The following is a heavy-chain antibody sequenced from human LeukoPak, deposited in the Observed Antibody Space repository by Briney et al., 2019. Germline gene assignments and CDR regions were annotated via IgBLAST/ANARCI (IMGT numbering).Heavy chain of an antibody. CDR2: IYHSGST. CDR1: GYSVSSDYY. Sequence: SETLSLTCTVSGYSVSSDYYWGWIRQPPGKGLAWIGNIYHSGSTYYNPSLKSRVTISVDTSKNQFSLKLSSVTAADTAVYYCSGSYYKPFDWFDPWGQGTLVTVSS. D-gene: IGHD3-10*01. CDR3: SGSYYKPFDWFDP. V-gene: IGHV4-38-2*02. J-gene: IGHJ5*02.